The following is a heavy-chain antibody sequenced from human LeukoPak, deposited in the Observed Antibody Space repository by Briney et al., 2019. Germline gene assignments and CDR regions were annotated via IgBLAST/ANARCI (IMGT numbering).Heavy chain of an antibody. Sequence: PGGSLRLSCAASGFTFSDYYMSWIRQAPGKGLEWVSYISSSGSTIYYADSVKGRFTISRDNAKNSLYLQMNSLRAEDTAVYYCARSHYDFWSGYPFDYWGQGTLVTVSS. D-gene: IGHD3-3*01. CDR3: ARSHYDFWSGYPFDY. J-gene: IGHJ4*02. CDR2: ISSSGSTI. CDR1: GFTFSDYY. V-gene: IGHV3-11*01.